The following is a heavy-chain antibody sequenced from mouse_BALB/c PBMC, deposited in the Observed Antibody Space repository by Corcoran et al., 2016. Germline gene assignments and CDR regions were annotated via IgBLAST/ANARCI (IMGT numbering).Heavy chain of an antibody. V-gene: IGHV1S136*01. CDR3: ASRHDSAWFAY. CDR2: INPYNDGT. J-gene: IGHJ3*01. Sequence: EVQLQQYGPELVKPGASVKMSCKASGYTFTSYVMHWVKQKPGQGLEWIGYINPYNDGTKYNEKFKGKATLTSDKSSSTAYMELSSLTSEDSAVYYCASRHDSAWFAYWGQGTLVTVSA. CDR1: GYTFTSYV. D-gene: IGHD2-4*01.